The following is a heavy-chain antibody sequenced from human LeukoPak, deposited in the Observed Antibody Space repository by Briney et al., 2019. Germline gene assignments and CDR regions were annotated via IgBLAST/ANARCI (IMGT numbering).Heavy chain of an antibody. CDR3: ARYHDGGWYDGFFDY. V-gene: IGHV3-21*01. D-gene: IGHD6-19*01. CDR2: ISSSSSYI. Sequence: GGSLRLSCAASGFTFSSYSMNWVRQAPGKGLEWVSSISSSSSYIYYADSVKGRFTISRDNAKNSLYLQMNSLRAEDTAVYYCARYHDGGWYDGFFDYWGQGTLVTVSS. CDR1: GFTFSSYS. J-gene: IGHJ4*02.